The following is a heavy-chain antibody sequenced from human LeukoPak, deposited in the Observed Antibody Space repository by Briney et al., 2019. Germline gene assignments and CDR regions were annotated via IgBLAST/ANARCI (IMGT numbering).Heavy chain of an antibody. Sequence: GGSLRLSCAASGFTVSSNYMTWVRQAPGKGLEWVSVIYSGGSTYYADSVKGRFTISRDNSKNTLYLQMNSLRAEDTAVYYCAKGALGYCSSTSCYGDYWGQGTLVTVSS. CDR1: GFTVSSNY. V-gene: IGHV3-66*01. CDR3: AKGALGYCSSTSCYGDY. CDR2: IYSGGST. D-gene: IGHD2-2*01. J-gene: IGHJ4*02.